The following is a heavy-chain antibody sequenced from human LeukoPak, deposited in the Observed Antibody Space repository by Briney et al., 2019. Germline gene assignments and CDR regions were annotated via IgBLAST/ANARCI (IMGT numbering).Heavy chain of an antibody. J-gene: IGHJ4*02. Sequence: SETLSLTCTVSGGSISSYYWSWIRQPAGKGLEWIGRIYTSGSTNYNPSLKSRVTMSVDTSKNQFSLKLSSVTAADTAVYYCAREATYYYDSSAYYYPWYFDYWGQGTLVTVSS. V-gene: IGHV4-4*07. D-gene: IGHD3-22*01. CDR1: GGSISSYY. CDR3: AREATYYYDSSAYYYPWYFDY. CDR2: IYTSGST.